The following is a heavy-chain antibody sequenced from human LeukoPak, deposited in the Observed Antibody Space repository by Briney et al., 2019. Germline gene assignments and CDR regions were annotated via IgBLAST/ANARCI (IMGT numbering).Heavy chain of an antibody. CDR2: ISNSGGST. CDR3: AKETSSSFDY. CDR1: GFTFSSYA. D-gene: IGHD6-6*01. Sequence: QPGGSLRLSCAASGFTFSSYAMNWVRQAPGKGLEWVSGISNSGGSTYYADSVKGRFTISRDNSKNTLYLQMNNLRAEDTAVYYCAKETSSSFDYWGQGTLVTVSS. V-gene: IGHV3-23*01. J-gene: IGHJ4*02.